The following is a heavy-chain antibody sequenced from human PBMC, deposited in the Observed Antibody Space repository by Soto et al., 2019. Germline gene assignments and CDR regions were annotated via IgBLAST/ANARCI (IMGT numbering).Heavy chain of an antibody. CDR2: ISHDGITK. J-gene: IGHJ4*02. V-gene: IGHV3-30*18. D-gene: IGHD5-18*01. CDR3: TKDRDDTALSFDS. CDR1: GFTFSDHG. Sequence: QVQLVESGGGVVQPGRSLRLSCAASGFTFSDHGMHWVRQVPDKGLEWVAVISHDGITKYYADSLKGRFTISRDNSNNTVFMQMNGLRAEDTAVYYCTKDRDDTALSFDSWGQGTLVTVSS.